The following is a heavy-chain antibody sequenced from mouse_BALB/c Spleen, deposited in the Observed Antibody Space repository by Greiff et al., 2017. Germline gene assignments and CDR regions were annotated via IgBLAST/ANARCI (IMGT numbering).Heavy chain of an antibody. Sequence: EVQGVESGGGLVQPGGSRKLSCAASGFTFSSFGMHWVRQAPEKGLEWVAYISSGSSTIYYADTVKGRFTISRDNPKNTLFLQMTSLRSEDTAMYYCARDYRYEGAWFAYWGQGTLVTVSA. CDR3: ARDYRYEGAWFAY. V-gene: IGHV5-17*02. D-gene: IGHD2-14*01. J-gene: IGHJ3*01. CDR1: GFTFSSFG. CDR2: ISSGSSTI.